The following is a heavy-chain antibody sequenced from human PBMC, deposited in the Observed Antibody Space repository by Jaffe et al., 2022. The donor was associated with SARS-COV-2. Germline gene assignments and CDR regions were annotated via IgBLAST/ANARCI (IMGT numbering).Heavy chain of an antibody. V-gene: IGHV3-30-3*01. CDR3: ARCSVAGTNFFYYYGMDV. J-gene: IGHJ6*02. Sequence: QVQLVESGGGVVQPGRSLRLSCAASGFTFSSYTLHWVRQAPGKGLEWVAVISHDGSNKYYADSVKGRFTISRDKSKNTLYLQMNSLRPEDAAVYYCARCSVAGTNFFYYYGMDVWGQGTTVTVSS. D-gene: IGHD6-19*01. CDR1: GFTFSSYT. CDR2: ISHDGSNK.